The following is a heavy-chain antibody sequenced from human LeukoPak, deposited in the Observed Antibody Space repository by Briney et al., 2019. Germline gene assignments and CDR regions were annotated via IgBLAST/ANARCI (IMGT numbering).Heavy chain of an antibody. CDR1: GLTLSSYW. J-gene: IGHJ4*02. V-gene: IGHV3-74*01. CDR3: TRDTFGARDS. Sequence: GGSQTLSCAASGLTLSSYWVHWVRQVPGRGLVWVSRINSDGSSTSHADSVKGRSTLSRDNAKNTLYLQVNSLRAEDAAVYYFTRDTFGARDSWGQGTLVTVS. D-gene: IGHD3-10*01. CDR2: INSDGSST.